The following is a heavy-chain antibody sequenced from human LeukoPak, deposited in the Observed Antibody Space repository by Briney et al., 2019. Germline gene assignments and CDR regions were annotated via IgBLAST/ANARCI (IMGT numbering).Heavy chain of an antibody. CDR1: GFNFSSYA. CDR2: ISGSGVGT. CDR3: AKGDTSIVRRYYFDY. Sequence: GGSLRLSCAASGFNFSSYAMSWVRQAPGKGLEWVSVISGSGVGTYYADPVKGRFTISRDNSKNTLDLQMNSLRAEDTAVYYCAKGDTSIVRRYYFDYCGQGTLVTVSS. V-gene: IGHV3-23*01. J-gene: IGHJ4*02. D-gene: IGHD5-18*01.